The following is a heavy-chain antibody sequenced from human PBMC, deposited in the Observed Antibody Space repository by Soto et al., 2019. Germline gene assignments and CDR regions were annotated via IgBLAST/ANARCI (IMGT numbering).Heavy chain of an antibody. CDR2: INPNSGGT. Sequence: ASVKVSCKASGYTFTSYYMHWVRQAPGQGLEWMGWINPNSGGTNYAQKFQGWVTMTRDTSISTAYMELSRLRSDDTAVYYCARGEVVPAAYDYWGQGTLVTVSS. CDR3: ARGEVVPAAYDY. D-gene: IGHD2-2*01. J-gene: IGHJ4*02. CDR1: GYTFTSYY. V-gene: IGHV1-2*04.